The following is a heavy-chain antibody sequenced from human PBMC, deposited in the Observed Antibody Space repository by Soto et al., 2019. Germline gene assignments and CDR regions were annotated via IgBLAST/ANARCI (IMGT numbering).Heavy chain of an antibody. V-gene: IGHV3-30*18. Sequence: QVQLVESGGGVVQPGRSLRLSCAASGFTFSSYGMHWVRQAPGKGLEWVAVISYDGSNKYYADSVKGRFTISRDNSKNTLYMKMNSLRAEDTAVYYCAKDQTFGVVMYNWFDPWGQGTLVTVSS. D-gene: IGHD3-3*01. CDR1: GFTFSSYG. J-gene: IGHJ5*02. CDR2: ISYDGSNK. CDR3: AKDQTFGVVMYNWFDP.